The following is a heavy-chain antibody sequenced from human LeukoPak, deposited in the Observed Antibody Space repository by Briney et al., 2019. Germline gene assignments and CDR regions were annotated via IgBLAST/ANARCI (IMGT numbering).Heavy chain of an antibody. Sequence: GGSLRLSCAASGFTFSSYGMHWVRQAPGKGLEWVAVISYDGSNKYYADSVKGRFTISRDNSKNTLYLQMNSLRAEDTAVYYCAKVGGYYSSGWPLDYWGQGTLVTVSS. CDR1: GFTFSSYG. J-gene: IGHJ4*02. CDR3: AKVGGYYSSGWPLDY. V-gene: IGHV3-30*18. CDR2: ISYDGSNK. D-gene: IGHD6-19*01.